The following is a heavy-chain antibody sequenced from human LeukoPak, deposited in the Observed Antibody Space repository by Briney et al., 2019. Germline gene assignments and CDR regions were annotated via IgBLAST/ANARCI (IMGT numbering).Heavy chain of an antibody. D-gene: IGHD5-12*01. CDR2: IYSGGST. CDR3: ARTRGYSGYDSDY. J-gene: IGHJ4*02. Sequence: PGGSLRLSCAASGFTVSSNYMSWVRQAPGKGLEWVSVIYSGGSTYYADSVKGRFTISRDNSKNTLYLQMNSLRAEDTAVYYCARTRGYSGYDSDYWGQGTLVTVSS. CDR1: GFTVSSNY. V-gene: IGHV3-66*01.